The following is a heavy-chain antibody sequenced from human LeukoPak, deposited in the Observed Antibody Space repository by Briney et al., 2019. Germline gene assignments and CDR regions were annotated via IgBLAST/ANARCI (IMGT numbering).Heavy chain of an antibody. D-gene: IGHD6-13*01. Sequence: GGSLRLSCAASGFTVSSDYMSWVRQAPGKGLEWVSIIYAGGSTYYADSVKGRFIVSRGNSKNTVHLQINSLRAEDTAVYYCARALAAASHTSFDYWGQGTLVTVTS. CDR2: IYAGGST. CDR1: GFTVSSDY. J-gene: IGHJ4*02. CDR3: ARALAAASHTSFDY. V-gene: IGHV3-66*01.